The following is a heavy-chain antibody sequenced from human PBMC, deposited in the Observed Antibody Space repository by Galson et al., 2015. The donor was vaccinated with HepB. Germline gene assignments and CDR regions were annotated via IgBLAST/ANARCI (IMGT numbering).Heavy chain of an antibody. D-gene: IGHD3-10*01. CDR2: SSRRSDYE. J-gene: IGHJ5*01. CDR1: GFAFSDYY. Sequence: SLRLSCAASGFAFSDYYMTWIRQAPGEGLEWISYSSRRSDYENYADSVKGRFTISRDNAKSSLSLQMTTLRADDPAVYYCARSSGYGAGPFDSWGQGTLVIVSS. V-gene: IGHV3-11*03. CDR3: ARSSGYGAGPFDS.